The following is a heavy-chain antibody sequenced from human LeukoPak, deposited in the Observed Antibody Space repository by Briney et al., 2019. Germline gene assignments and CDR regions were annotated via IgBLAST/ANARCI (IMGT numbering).Heavy chain of an antibody. D-gene: IGHD6-13*01. CDR1: GFTFSCYS. CDR2: ISSSSSYI. Sequence: GGSLRLSCAASGFTFSCYSMNWVRQAPGKGLEWVSSISSSSSYIYYADSVKGRFTISRDNAKNSLYLQMNSLRAEDTAVYHCARSSYSSSWYEGDYWGQGTLVTVSS. CDR3: ARSSYSSSWYEGDY. V-gene: IGHV3-21*01. J-gene: IGHJ4*02.